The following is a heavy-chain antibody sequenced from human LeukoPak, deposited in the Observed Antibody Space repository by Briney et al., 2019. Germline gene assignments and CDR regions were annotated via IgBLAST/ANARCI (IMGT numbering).Heavy chain of an antibody. CDR3: AKSHDYYDSSGYYFDY. D-gene: IGHD3-22*01. CDR2: ISWNSGSI. V-gene: IGHV3-9*01. Sequence: PGGSLRLSCAASGFTFDDYAMHWVRQAPGEGLEWVSGISWNSGSIGYADSVKGRFTISRDNAKNSLYLQMNSLRAEDTALYYCAKSHDYYDSSGYYFDYWGQGTLVTVSS. CDR1: GFTFDDYA. J-gene: IGHJ4*02.